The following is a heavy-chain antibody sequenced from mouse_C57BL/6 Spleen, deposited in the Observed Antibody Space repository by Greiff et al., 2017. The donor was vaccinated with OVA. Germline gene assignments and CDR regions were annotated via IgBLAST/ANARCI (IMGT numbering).Heavy chain of an antibody. D-gene: IGHD1-1*01. CDR2: INPNNGGT. CDR3: ARELYCYARSPWYFDV. J-gene: IGHJ1*03. Sequence: VQLQQSGPELVKPGASVKMSCKASGYTFTDYNMHWVKQSHGKSLEWIGYINPNNGGTSYNQKFKGKATLTVNKSSSTAYMELRSLTSEDSAVYYCARELYCYARSPWYFDVWGTGTTVTVSS. V-gene: IGHV1-22*01. CDR1: GYTFTDYN.